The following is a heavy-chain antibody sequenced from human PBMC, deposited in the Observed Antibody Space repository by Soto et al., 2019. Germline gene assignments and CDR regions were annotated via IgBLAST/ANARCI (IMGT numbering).Heavy chain of an antibody. CDR2: IYYSGST. V-gene: IGHV4-31*03. Sequence: QVQLQESGPGLVKPSQTLSLTCTVSGVSISSGGYYWSWIRQHPGKGLQWIGNIYYSGSTNYNPSLTSRIIISLDTSKNQFSLKLSSVTAADTAVYFCARYRISGSWSKFDYWGQGTLVTVSS. CDR1: GVSISSGGYY. CDR3: ARYRISGSWSKFDY. D-gene: IGHD6-13*01. J-gene: IGHJ4*02.